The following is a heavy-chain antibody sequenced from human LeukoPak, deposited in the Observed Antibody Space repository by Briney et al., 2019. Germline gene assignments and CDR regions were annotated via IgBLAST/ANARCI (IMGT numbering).Heavy chain of an antibody. V-gene: IGHV3-30*02. CDR1: GFTFSGYG. D-gene: IGHD2/OR15-2a*01. J-gene: IGHJ4*02. Sequence: GGSLRLSCAASGFTFSGYGMHWVRQAPGKGLEWVSFIRYDGSDKYYADSVKGRFTISRDNSKNTLYLQMNGLRVEDTDVYYCAAINIAQLSIRVYWGQGTLVTVPS. CDR3: AAINIAQLSIRVY. CDR2: IRYDGSDK.